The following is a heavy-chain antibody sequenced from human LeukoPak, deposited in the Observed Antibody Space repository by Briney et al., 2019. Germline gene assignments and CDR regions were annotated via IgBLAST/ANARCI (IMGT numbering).Heavy chain of an antibody. CDR2: ISGSGGST. CDR3: AKEIAVAGTSALDY. Sequence: PGGSLRLSCAASGFTFSSYAMSWVRQAPGKGLEWVSAISGSGGSTYYADSVKGRFAISRDNSKNTLYLQMNSLRAEDTAVYYCAKEIAVAGTSALDYWGQGTLVTVSS. D-gene: IGHD6-19*01. J-gene: IGHJ4*02. CDR1: GFTFSSYA. V-gene: IGHV3-23*01.